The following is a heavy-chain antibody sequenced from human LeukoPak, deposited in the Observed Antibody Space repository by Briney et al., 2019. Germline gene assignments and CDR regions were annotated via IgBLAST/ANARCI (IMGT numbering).Heavy chain of an antibody. D-gene: IGHD6-19*01. CDR1: GGSISSYY. CDR3: ARGGGLRYNSGWYWYFDY. J-gene: IGHJ4*02. CDR2: IYYSGST. Sequence: PSETLSLTSTVSGGSISSYYWSWIRQPPGKGLEWIGYIYYSGSTNYNPSLKSRVTISVDTSKNHFSLKLSSVTAADTAVYYCARGGGLRYNSGWYWYFDYWGQGTLVTVSS. V-gene: IGHV4-59*01.